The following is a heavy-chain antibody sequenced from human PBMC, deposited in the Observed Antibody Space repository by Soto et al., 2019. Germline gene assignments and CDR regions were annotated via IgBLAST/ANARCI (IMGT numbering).Heavy chain of an antibody. Sequence: ASVKVSCKASGYTFTSYGINWVRQATGQGLEWMGWMNPNSGNTGYAQKFQGRVTMTGNTSISTAYMELSSLRSEDTAVYYCAREITDYGMDVWGQGTTVTVSS. D-gene: IGHD1-20*01. CDR1: GYTFTSYG. V-gene: IGHV1-8*02. J-gene: IGHJ6*02. CDR3: AREITDYGMDV. CDR2: MNPNSGNT.